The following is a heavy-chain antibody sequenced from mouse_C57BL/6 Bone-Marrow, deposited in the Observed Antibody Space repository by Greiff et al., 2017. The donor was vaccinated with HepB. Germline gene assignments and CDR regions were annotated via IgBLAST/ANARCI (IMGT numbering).Heavy chain of an antibody. CDR3: AFYDYDYLDY. CDR1: GYTFTSYT. Sequence: VQRVESGAELARPGASVKMSCKASGYTFTSYTMHWVKQRPGQGLEWIGYINPSSGYTKYNQKFKDKATLTADKSSSTAYMQLSSLTSEDSAVYYCAFYDYDYLDYWGQGTTLTVSS. CDR2: INPSSGYT. J-gene: IGHJ2*01. D-gene: IGHD2-4*01. V-gene: IGHV1-4*01.